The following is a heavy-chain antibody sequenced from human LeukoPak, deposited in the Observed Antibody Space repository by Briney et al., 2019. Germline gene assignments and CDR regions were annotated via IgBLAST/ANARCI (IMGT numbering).Heavy chain of an antibody. CDR1: GGTFSSYA. Sequence: GASVKVSCKASGGTFSSYAISWVRQAPGQGLEWMGGIIPIFGTANYAQKFQGRVTITADESTSTAYMELSSLRSEDTAVYYCARIPVPLTIFGVVLQQEDAFDIWGQGTMVTVSS. J-gene: IGHJ3*02. CDR3: ARIPVPLTIFGVVLQQEDAFDI. V-gene: IGHV1-69*13. D-gene: IGHD3-3*01. CDR2: IIPIFGTA.